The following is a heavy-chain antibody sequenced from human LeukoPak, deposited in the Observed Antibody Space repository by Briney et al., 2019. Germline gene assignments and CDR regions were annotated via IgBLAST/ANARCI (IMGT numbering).Heavy chain of an antibody. CDR3: ARENWNDVGDYYYYMDV. CDR1: GYTFTSYY. V-gene: IGHV1-46*01. D-gene: IGHD1-1*01. CDR2: INPSGGST. J-gene: IGHJ6*03. Sequence: GASVKVSCKASGYTFTSYYMHWVRQAPGQGLEWMGIINPSGGSTSYAQKFQGRVTMTRDTSTSTVYMELRSLRSDDTAVYYCARENWNDVGDYYYYMDVWGKGTTVTVSS.